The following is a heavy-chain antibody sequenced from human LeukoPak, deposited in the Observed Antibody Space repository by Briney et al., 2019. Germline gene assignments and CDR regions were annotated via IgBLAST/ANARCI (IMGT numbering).Heavy chain of an antibody. D-gene: IGHD1-26*01. CDR1: GYTFTSYD. V-gene: IGHV1-8*01. Sequence: ASVRVSCKASGYTFTSYDINWVRQATGQGLEWMGWMNPKSGNTGYAQKFQGRVTMTRNTSISTAYMELSSLRSEDTAVYYCARCGKRSGSGSYYAAYWGQGTLVTVSS. CDR3: ARCGKRSGSGSYYAAY. CDR2: MNPKSGNT. J-gene: IGHJ4*02.